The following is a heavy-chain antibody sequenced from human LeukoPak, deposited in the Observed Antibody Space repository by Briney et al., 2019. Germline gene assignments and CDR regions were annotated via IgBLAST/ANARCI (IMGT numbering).Heavy chain of an antibody. V-gene: IGHV3-53*01. Sequence: GGSLRLSCAPSGFTVSSNYMSWVRQAPGKGLEWVSVIYSGGSTYYAASVKGRFTISRDSSKNTLYLQMNTLRAEDTAVYYWARDGRPKGFPGLDYWGQGTLVTVSS. CDR2: IYSGGST. D-gene: IGHD1-1*01. CDR1: GFTVSSNY. CDR3: ARDGRPKGFPGLDY. J-gene: IGHJ4*02.